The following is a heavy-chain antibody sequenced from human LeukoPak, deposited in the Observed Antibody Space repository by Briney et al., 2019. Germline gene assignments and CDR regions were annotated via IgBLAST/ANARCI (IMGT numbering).Heavy chain of an antibody. CDR1: GYTFTSYY. J-gene: IGHJ4*02. V-gene: IGHV1-18*04. D-gene: IGHD6-19*01. CDR2: ISPYNGNT. CDR3: ARVSPGMAVADDY. Sequence: GASVKVSCKASGYTFTSYYMHWVRQAPGQGLEWMGWISPYNGNTNYAQKLQGRVTLTTDTSTSTAYMELRSLRSDDTAVYYCARVSPGMAVADDYWGQGTLVTVSS.